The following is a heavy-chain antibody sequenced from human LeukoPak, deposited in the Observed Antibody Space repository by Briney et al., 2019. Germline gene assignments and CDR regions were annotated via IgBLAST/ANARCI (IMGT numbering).Heavy chain of an antibody. V-gene: IGHV3-30*03. D-gene: IGHD2-15*01. CDR1: GFSFSSYG. Sequence: QPGGSLRLSCEASGFSFSSYGMHWVRQAPGKGLEWVAVISYDGSNKYYADSVKGRFTISRDKSKNTLYLQMNTLRAEDTAVYYCARERADCSGGSCYPYYFDYWGQGTLVTVSS. CDR2: ISYDGSNK. J-gene: IGHJ4*02. CDR3: ARERADCSGGSCYPYYFDY.